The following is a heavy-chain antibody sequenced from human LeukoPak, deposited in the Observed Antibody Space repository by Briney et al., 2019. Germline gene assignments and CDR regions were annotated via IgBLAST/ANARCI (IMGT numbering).Heavy chain of an antibody. J-gene: IGHJ4*02. D-gene: IGHD6-13*01. V-gene: IGHV3-21*01. CDR3: ASSIAAAGSFDY. Sequence: GGSLRLSCAASGFTFSSYSMNWVRQAPGKGLEWVSSISSSSSYIYYADSVKGRFTISRDNAKNSLYLQMNSLRAEDTAVYCCASSIAAAGSFDYWGQGTLVTVSS. CDR1: GFTFSSYS. CDR2: ISSSSSYI.